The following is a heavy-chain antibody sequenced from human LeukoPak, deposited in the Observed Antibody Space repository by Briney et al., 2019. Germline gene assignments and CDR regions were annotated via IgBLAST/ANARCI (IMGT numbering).Heavy chain of an antibody. V-gene: IGHV3-13*01. CDR3: ARGVSYYHDNSGHPGWYFDL. CDR2: IRTTGDT. CDR1: GFTFNYYD. J-gene: IGHJ2*01. D-gene: IGHD3-22*01. Sequence: GGSLRLSCAVSGFTFNYYDMHWVRQAPGKRLEWVSAIRTTGDTHYPDSVKGRFAMSREDAKNSVHLQMNTLRAGDTAVYYCARGVSYYHDNSGHPGWYFDLWGRGTLVTVSS.